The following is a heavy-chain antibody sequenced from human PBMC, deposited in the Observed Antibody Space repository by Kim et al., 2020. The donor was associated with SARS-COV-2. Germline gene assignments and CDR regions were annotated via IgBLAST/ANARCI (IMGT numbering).Heavy chain of an antibody. CDR3: AKVRQWEGSTYYFDY. D-gene: IGHD1-26*01. CDR1: GFTFSSYG. V-gene: IGHV3-30*18. Sequence: GGSLRLSCAASGFTFSSYGMHWVRQAPGKGLEWVAVISYDGSNKYYADSVKGRFTISRDNSNNTLYLQMNSLRAEDTAVYYCAKVRQWEGSTYYFDYWGQGTLVTVSS. CDR2: ISYDGSNK. J-gene: IGHJ4*02.